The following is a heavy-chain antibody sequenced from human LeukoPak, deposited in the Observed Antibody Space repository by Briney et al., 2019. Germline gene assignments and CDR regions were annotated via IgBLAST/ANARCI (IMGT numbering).Heavy chain of an antibody. Sequence: GGSLRLSCAASGFTFSSYSMNWVRQAPGKGLEWVSYISSSSSTIYYADSVKGRFTISRDNAKSSLHLQMNSLRAEDTAVYYCARRGFVAGLKGFSDYWGQGTLVTVSS. D-gene: IGHD6-19*01. CDR1: GFTFSSYS. CDR2: ISSSSSTI. V-gene: IGHV3-48*01. J-gene: IGHJ4*02. CDR3: ARRGFVAGLKGFSDY.